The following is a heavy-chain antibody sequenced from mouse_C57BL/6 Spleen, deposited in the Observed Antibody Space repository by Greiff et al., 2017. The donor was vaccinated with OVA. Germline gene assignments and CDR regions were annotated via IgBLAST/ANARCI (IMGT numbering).Heavy chain of an antibody. CDR1: GFTFSDYG. J-gene: IGHJ4*01. Sequence: EVKVVESGGGLVKPGGSLKLSCAASGFTFSDYGMHWVRQAPEKGLEWVAYISSGSSTIYYADTVKGRFTISRDNAKNTLCLQMTSLRSEDTAMYYCARIYSTYLYGAMDYWGQGTSVTVSS. V-gene: IGHV5-17*01. CDR2: ISSGSSTI. D-gene: IGHD2-5*01. CDR3: ARIYSTYLYGAMDY.